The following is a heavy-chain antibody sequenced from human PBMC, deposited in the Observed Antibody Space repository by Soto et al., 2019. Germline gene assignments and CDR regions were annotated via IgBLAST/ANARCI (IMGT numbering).Heavy chain of an antibody. CDR1: GYSFTSYW. Sequence: PGESLKISCKGSGYSFTSYWIGCVRQMPGKGLEWMGIIYPGDSDTRYSPSFQGEVTISADKSISTAYLQWSSLKASDTAMYYCARRGSTSFPPMYAVDYWGQGTLVTVSS. CDR3: ARRGSTSFPPMYAVDY. V-gene: IGHV5-51*01. CDR2: IYPGDSDT. J-gene: IGHJ4*02. D-gene: IGHD2-2*01.